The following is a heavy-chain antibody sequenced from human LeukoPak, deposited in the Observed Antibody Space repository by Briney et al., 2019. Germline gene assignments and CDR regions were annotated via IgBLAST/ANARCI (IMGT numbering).Heavy chain of an antibody. V-gene: IGHV1-2*02. CDR3: ARGYCSSTSCYSLDSSYYYMDV. CDR2: INPNSGGT. D-gene: IGHD2-2*02. CDR1: GYTFTGYY. Sequence: ASVKVSCKASGYTFTGYYMHWVRQAPGQGLEWMGWINPNSGGTNYAQKFQGRVTMTRDTSISTAYMELSRLRSDDTAVYYCARGYCSSTSCYSLDSSYYYMDVWGKGTTVTVSS. J-gene: IGHJ6*03.